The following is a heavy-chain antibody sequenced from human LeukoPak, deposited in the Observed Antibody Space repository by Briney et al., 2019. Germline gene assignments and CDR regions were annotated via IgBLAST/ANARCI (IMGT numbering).Heavy chain of an antibody. CDR2: IKPDGSDT. J-gene: IGHJ4*02. Sequence: PGGSLRLSCGLSGFTFTLHWIHWVRHAPGKGRVWVSRIKPDGSDTNYADSVKDRFTISRDNAKNTVYLQMNSLRAEDTAVYYCARGKYGGYFIDYWGQGTLVTVSS. V-gene: IGHV3-74*01. CDR1: GFTFTLHW. CDR3: ARGKYGGYFIDY. D-gene: IGHD5-12*01.